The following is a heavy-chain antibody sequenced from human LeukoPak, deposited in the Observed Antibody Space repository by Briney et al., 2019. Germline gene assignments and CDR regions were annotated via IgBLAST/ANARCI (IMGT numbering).Heavy chain of an antibody. D-gene: IGHD6-6*01. CDR2: INHSGST. J-gene: IGHJ4*02. Sequence: SETLSLTCAVYGGSFSGYYWSWIRQPPGKGLEWIGEINHSGSTNYNPSLKSRVTISVDTSKNQFSLKLSSVTAADTPVYYCARRYGYSSSSRHLYFDYWGQGTLVTVSS. CDR1: GGSFSGYY. CDR3: ARRYGYSSSSRHLYFDY. V-gene: IGHV4-34*01.